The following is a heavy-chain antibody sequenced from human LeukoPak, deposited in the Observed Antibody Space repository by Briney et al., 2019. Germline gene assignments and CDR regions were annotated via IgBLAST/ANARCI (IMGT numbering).Heavy chain of an antibody. D-gene: IGHD3-22*01. CDR2: MNPNSGNT. V-gene: IGHV1-8*01. J-gene: IGHJ6*02. CDR1: RYTFTSYD. Sequence: ASVKVSCKASRYTFTSYDINWVRQATGQGLEWMGWMNPNSGNTGYAQKFQGRVTMTRNTSISTAYMELSSLRSEDTAVYYCARDQTVYYDSTYXMDVWGQGTTVTVSS. CDR3: ARDQTVYYDSTYXMDV.